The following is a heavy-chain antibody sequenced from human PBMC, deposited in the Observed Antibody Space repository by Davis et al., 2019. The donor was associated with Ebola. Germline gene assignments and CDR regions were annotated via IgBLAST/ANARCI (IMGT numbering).Heavy chain of an antibody. J-gene: IGHJ2*01. Sequence: WVRQPPGKGLEWIGSIYYSGSTYYNPSLKSRVTIAVDTSKNQFSLKLSSVTAADTAVYYCAREREPDWYFDLWGRGTLVTVSS. CDR3: AREREPDWYFDL. V-gene: IGHV4-39*07. CDR2: IYYSGST. D-gene: IGHD1-14*01.